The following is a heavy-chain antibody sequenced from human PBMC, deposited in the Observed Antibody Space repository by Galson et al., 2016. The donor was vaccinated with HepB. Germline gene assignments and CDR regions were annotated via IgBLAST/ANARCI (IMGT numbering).Heavy chain of an antibody. J-gene: IGHJ2*01. D-gene: IGHD6-19*01. CDR2: MTARGRGI. Sequence: SLRLSCAASGFRFSIYAMAWVRQTPEKGLEWVSSMTARGRGIYYLDSVKGRFTISSDDSRNTLYLHMNNLRAEDTAVYYCAKDRDSGWRYWYFDIWGRGTLVTVSS. CDR1: GFRFSIYA. V-gene: IGHV3-23*01. CDR3: AKDRDSGWRYWYFDI.